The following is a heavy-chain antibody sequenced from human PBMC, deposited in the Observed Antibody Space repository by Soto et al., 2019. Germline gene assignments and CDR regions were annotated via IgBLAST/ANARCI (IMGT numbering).Heavy chain of an antibody. CDR3: ARELTGGRGAFDI. V-gene: IGHV3-48*04. CDR1: GFTFSSYS. Sequence: GGSLRLSCAASGFTFSSYSMNWVRQAPGKGLEWVSYISSSSSTIYYADSVKGRITISRDNAKNSLYLQMNSLRAEDTAVYYCARELTGGRGAFDIWGQGTMVTVSS. D-gene: IGHD7-27*01. J-gene: IGHJ3*02. CDR2: ISSSSSTI.